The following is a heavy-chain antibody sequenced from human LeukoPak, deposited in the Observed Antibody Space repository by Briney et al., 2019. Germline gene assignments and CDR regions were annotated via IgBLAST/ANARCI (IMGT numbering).Heavy chain of an antibody. CDR1: GFSVSSSY. CDR3: ARDRRDDYYYYYGMDV. J-gene: IGHJ6*02. CDR2: LYSGGNT. V-gene: IGHV3-66*01. Sequence: PRGSLRLSCAASGFSVSSSYMTWVRQAPGKGLEWVSALYSGGNTYYADSVKGRFTISRDDSKNTLYLEMISLRAEDTAVYYCARDRRDDYYYYYGMDVWGQGTTVTVSS.